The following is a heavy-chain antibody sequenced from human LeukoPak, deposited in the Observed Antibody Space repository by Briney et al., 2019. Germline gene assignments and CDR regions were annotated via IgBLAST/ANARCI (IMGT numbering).Heavy chain of an antibody. V-gene: IGHV3-66*01. J-gene: IGHJ4*02. Sequence: PGGSLRLSCAASGFTVSSSYMSWVRQAPGKGLEWVSIITSAGTRYYADSVKGRFTISRDNSKNTVHLQVNSLRDEDTAVYYCARDLEAANTYYFDYWGQGTMVTVSS. CDR3: ARDLEAANTYYFDY. D-gene: IGHD6-13*01. CDR1: GFTVSSSY. CDR2: ITSAGTR.